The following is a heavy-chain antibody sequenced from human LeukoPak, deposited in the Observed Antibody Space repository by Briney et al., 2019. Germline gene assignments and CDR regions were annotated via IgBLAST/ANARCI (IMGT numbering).Heavy chain of an antibody. Sequence: TGGSLRLSCAASGFTFGDYAMHWVRQTPGKGLEWVSGISWNGGTKGYADSVKGRFTISRDNAKNTLYLQMNSLRAEDTAVYYCARDGTAAAGTDYWGQGTLVTVSS. V-gene: IGHV3-9*01. J-gene: IGHJ4*02. CDR1: GFTFGDYA. CDR3: ARDGTAAAGTDY. CDR2: ISWNGGTK. D-gene: IGHD6-13*01.